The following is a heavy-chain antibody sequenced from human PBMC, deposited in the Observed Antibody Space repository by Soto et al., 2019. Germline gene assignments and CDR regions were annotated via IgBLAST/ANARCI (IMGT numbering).Heavy chain of an antibody. CDR3: VRREVPSTMVMYFDY. J-gene: IGHJ4*02. V-gene: IGHV2-70*20. CDR1: GFSLTTLGMS. CDR2: INWEDDK. Sequence: SGPTLVNPTQTLTLTCSFSGFSLTTLGMSVSWVRQPPGKALEWLALINWEDDKYYSPSLKTRLTISKDTSKNRVLLTITNLDPVDTATYYCVRREVPSTMVMYFDYWGQGTLVTVSS. D-gene: IGHD3-10*01.